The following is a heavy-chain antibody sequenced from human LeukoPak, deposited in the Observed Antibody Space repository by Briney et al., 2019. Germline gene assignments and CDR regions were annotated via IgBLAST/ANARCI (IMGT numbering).Heavy chain of an antibody. CDR2: IYYSGTT. Sequence: SETLSLTCTVSGGSINNYYWSWIRQPPGKGLEWIGYIYYSGTTSYNPSPKSRVTISVDTSKNQFSLKLSSVTAADTAVYYCARSGDILTAYYYYFDYWGQGTLVTVSS. CDR1: GGSINNYY. CDR3: ARSGDILTAYYYYFDY. J-gene: IGHJ4*02. D-gene: IGHD3-9*01. V-gene: IGHV4-59*08.